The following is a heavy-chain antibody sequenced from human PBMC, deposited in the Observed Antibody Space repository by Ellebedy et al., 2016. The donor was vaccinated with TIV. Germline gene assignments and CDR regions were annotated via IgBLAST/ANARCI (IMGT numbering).Heavy chain of an antibody. J-gene: IGHJ6*02. CDR3: ASSTIFGVLSRPYYYAMDV. D-gene: IGHD3-3*01. CDR2: ISSSGSTI. CDR1: GFTFSDYY. Sequence: PGGSLRLSCAASGFTFSDYYMSWIRQAPGKGLEWVSYISSSGSTIYYADSVKVRFTISSDNAKNSLYLQMNSLRAEDTAVYHCASSTIFGVLSRPYYYAMDVWGQGTTVTVSS. V-gene: IGHV3-11*04.